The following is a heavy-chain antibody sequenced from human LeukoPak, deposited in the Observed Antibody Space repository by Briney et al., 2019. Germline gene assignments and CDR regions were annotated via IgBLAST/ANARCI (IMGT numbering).Heavy chain of an antibody. Sequence: PGGSLRLSCAASGFTFSDHPMNWVRQAPGEGLEWVSYISGGSDSIYYADSVKGRFTISRDNAKNSLYLQMNSLRDEDTAVYFCARDRPPVGAIDYWGQGTLVIVSS. J-gene: IGHJ4*02. D-gene: IGHD1-26*01. V-gene: IGHV3-48*02. CDR1: GFTFSDHP. CDR2: ISGGSDSI. CDR3: ARDRPPVGAIDY.